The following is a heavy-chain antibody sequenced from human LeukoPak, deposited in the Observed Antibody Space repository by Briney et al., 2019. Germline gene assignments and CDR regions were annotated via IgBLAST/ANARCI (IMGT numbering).Heavy chain of an antibody. J-gene: IGHJ4*02. V-gene: IGHV3-43D*03. CDR3: TKAHYYYGSGSQYYFDY. D-gene: IGHD3-10*01. CDR1: GFTFSSYG. CDR2: ISLDGIIT. Sequence: GGSLRLSCAASGFTFSSYGMHWVRQAPGKGLEWVSLISLDGIITYYADSVKGRFTISRDNSKNSLYLQMNRLRTEDTALYFCTKAHYYYGSGSQYYFDYWGQGTLVTVSS.